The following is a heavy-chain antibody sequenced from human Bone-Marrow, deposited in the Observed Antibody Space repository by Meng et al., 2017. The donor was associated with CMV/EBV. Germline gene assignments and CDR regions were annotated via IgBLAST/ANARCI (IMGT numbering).Heavy chain of an antibody. Sequence: GSLRLSCSVSGGSIGSSSYYWDWIRQPPGKGLEYIGGISYSGSTYYNPSLKSRVTISVDTSKNQFSLKLSSVTAADTAVYYCARDLQYQLLYQNYYYYGMDVWGQGTTVTVSS. CDR2: ISYSGST. CDR3: ARDLQYQLLYQNYYYYGMDV. CDR1: GGSIGSSSYY. V-gene: IGHV4-39*07. D-gene: IGHD2-2*02. J-gene: IGHJ6*02.